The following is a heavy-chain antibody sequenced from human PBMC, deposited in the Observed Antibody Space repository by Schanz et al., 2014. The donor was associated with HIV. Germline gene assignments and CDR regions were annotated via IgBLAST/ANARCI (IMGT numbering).Heavy chain of an antibody. V-gene: IGHV1-69*06. J-gene: IGHJ5*02. D-gene: IGHD3-3*01. CDR3: ARDLGGDFWSSQGGLDP. CDR1: GETFSNYV. CDR2: IIPISGTA. Sequence: QVQLVQSGAEVKKPGSSVRVSCKASGETFSNYVISWVRQAPGQGLEWMGGIIPISGTANYAQKFQGRVTMTADKSTSAVYMELRSLRSEDTAVYYCARDLGGDFWSSQGGLDPWGQGTLVTVSS.